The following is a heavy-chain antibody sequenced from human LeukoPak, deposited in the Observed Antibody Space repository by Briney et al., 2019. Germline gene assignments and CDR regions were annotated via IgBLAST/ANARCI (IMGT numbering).Heavy chain of an antibody. D-gene: IGHD3-3*01. J-gene: IGHJ4*02. CDR2: ISSSSSYI. V-gene: IGHV3-21*01. Sequence: GGSLRLSCAASGFTFSSHSMNWVRQAPGRGLEWVSYISSSSSYIYYADSVKGRSAISRDNAKNSLFLQMNSLRAEDSAIYYCARDPRLEISGMVIDMLDYWGQGTLVTVSS. CDR1: GFTFSSHS. CDR3: ARDPRLEISGMVIDMLDY.